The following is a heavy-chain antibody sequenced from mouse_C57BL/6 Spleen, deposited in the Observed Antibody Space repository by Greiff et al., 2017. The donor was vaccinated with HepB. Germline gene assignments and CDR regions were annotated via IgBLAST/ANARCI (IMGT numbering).Heavy chain of an antibody. J-gene: IGHJ1*03. CDR3: ARALITTVKYFDV. CDR2: ISDGGSYT. D-gene: IGHD1-1*01. V-gene: IGHV5-4*01. CDR1: GFTFSSYA. Sequence: EVQLVESGGGLVKPGGSLKLSCAASGFTFSSYAMSWVRQTPEKRLEWVATISDGGSYTYYPDNVKGRFTISRDNAKNNLYLQMSHLKSEDTAMYYCARALITTVKYFDVWGTGTTVTVSS.